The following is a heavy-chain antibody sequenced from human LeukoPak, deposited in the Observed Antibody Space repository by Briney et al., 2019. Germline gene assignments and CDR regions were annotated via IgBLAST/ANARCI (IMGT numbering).Heavy chain of an antibody. Sequence: GGSLRLSCAASGFSFSSNWMSWVCKAPRTGQERVANIRQDGSGKYYLNSVMGRCAIFRVNAKDSVHLQMNSLMTAETAVYYCARVGERDKFALIEGRFDPWGQGTLVTVSS. J-gene: IGHJ5*02. D-gene: IGHD2-21*01. CDR1: GFSFSSNW. CDR3: ARVGERDKFALIEGRFDP. V-gene: IGHV3-7*01. CDR2: IRQDGSGK.